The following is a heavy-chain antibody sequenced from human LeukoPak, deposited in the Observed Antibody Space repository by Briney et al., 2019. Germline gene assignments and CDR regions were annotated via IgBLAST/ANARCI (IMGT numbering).Heavy chain of an antibody. J-gene: IGHJ6*03. CDR2: IWYDGSNK. CDR1: GFTFSSYS. D-gene: IGHD2-2*01. Sequence: PGRSLRLSCAASGFTFSSYSMHWVRQAPGKGLEWVAVIWYDGSNKYYADSVKGRFTISRDNSKNTLYLQMNSLRAEDTAVYYCAKEQGARYQLLSQYYYYYYMDVWGKGTTVTVSS. CDR3: AKEQGARYQLLSQYYYYYYMDV. V-gene: IGHV3-33*06.